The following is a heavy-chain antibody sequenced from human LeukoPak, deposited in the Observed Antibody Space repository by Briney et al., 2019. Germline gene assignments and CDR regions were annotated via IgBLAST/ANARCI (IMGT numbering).Heavy chain of an antibody. V-gene: IGHV3-30-3*01. D-gene: IGHD4-17*01. CDR3: ARALYGATSFYYMDV. CDR1: GFSLRNYA. CDR2: ISYDGGRK. J-gene: IGHJ6*03. Sequence: GGSLRLSCAASGFSLRNYALYWVRQAPGKGLEWVAAISYDGGRKYYAESLKGRFTISRDNSENTVYLQMNTLSAEDTAVYYCARALYGATSFYYMDVWGKGTTVTVSS.